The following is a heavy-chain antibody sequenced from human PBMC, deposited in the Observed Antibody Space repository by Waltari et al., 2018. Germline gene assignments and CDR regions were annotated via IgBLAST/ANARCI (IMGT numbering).Heavy chain of an antibody. CDR1: GDSINTHNYY. J-gene: IGHJ4*02. Sequence: QLQLQESGPGLVNPSETLSLTCTVSGDSINTHNYYWAWIRRPPGKGLEWIGSIYYRGTTYYSPSLNSRVTISIDTSRKQFSLKLTSVTAADTATYYCASYDIWNGYYLDWWGQGTLVTVSS. D-gene: IGHD3-3*01. CDR2: IYYRGTT. CDR3: ASYDIWNGYYLDW. V-gene: IGHV4-39*01.